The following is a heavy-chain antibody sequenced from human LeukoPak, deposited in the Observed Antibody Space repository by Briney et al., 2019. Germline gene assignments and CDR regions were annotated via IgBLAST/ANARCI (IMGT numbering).Heavy chain of an antibody. J-gene: IGHJ6*03. CDR3: ARGPIHDYSNGYYYYYMDV. CDR2: VDHTGST. Sequence: SETLSLTCSVSDDSITMYYWTWIRQPPGKGLEWIGYVDHTGSTNFNPSLNGRVSISRDTSKDQFSLKLSSVTAADTAVYYCARGPIHDYSNGYYYYYMDVWGKGTTVTVSS. CDR1: DDSITMYY. D-gene: IGHD4-11*01. V-gene: IGHV4-59*12.